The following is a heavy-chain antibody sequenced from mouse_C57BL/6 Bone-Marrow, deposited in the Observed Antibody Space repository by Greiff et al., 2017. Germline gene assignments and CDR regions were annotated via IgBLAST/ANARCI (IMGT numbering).Heavy chain of an antibody. CDR3: ARRIYYDYDWFAY. V-gene: IGHV1-50*01. CDR2: IDPSDSYT. Sequence: QVQLQQPGAELVKPGASVKLSCKASGYTFTSYWMQWVKQRPGQGLEWIGEIDPSDSYTNYNQKFKGKATLTVDTSSSTAYMQLSSLTSDDSAVYYCARRIYYDYDWFAYWGQGTLVTVSA. J-gene: IGHJ3*01. D-gene: IGHD2-4*01. CDR1: GYTFTSYW.